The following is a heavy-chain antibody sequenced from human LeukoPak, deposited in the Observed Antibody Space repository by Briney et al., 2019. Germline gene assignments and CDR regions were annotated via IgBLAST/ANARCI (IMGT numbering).Heavy chain of an antibody. CDR1: GYTFTGYY. CDR3: ARERVMVRGVTNWFDP. Sequence: ASVKVSCKASGYTFTGYYMHWVRQAPGQGLEWMGRINPNSGGTNYAQKFQGRVTMTRDTSISTAYMELSRLRSDDTAVYYCARERVMVRGVTNWFDPWGQGTLVTVSS. V-gene: IGHV1-2*06. J-gene: IGHJ5*02. CDR2: INPNSGGT. D-gene: IGHD3-10*01.